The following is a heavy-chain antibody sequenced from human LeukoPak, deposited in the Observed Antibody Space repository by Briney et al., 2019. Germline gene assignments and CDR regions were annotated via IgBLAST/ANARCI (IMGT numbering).Heavy chain of an antibody. D-gene: IGHD3-16*02. CDR3: ARGGPGTFGGVIVPDYFDY. J-gene: IGHJ4*02. CDR1: GGSISSYY. CDR2: IYYSGST. V-gene: IGHV4-59*01. Sequence: SETLSLTCTVSGGSISSYYWSWIRQPPGKGLEWIGYIYYSGSTNYNPSLKSRVTISVDTSKNQFTLKLSSVTAADTAVYYCARGGPGTFGGVIVPDYFDYWGQGTLVTVSS.